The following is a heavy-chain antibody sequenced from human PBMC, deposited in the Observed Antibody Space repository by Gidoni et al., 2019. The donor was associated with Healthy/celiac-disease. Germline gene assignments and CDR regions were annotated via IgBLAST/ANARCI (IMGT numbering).Heavy chain of an antibody. CDR2: IRSSGSTI. CDR3: ARDLDYGDYGVLNWFDP. D-gene: IGHD4-17*01. J-gene: IGHJ5*02. V-gene: IGHV3-11*01. Sequence: QVQLVESGGGLVKPGGSLSLSCAASGFTFSDYHMSWIRQAPGKGLEWVSYIRSSGSTIYYADSVKGRFTISRDNAKNSLYLQMNSLRAEDTAVYYCARDLDYGDYGVLNWFDPWGQGTLVTVSS. CDR1: GFTFSDYH.